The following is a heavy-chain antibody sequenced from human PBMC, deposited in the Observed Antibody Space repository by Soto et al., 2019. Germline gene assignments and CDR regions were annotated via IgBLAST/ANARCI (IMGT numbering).Heavy chain of an antibody. CDR3: ARQVGGWAPWYFDY. Sequence: SETLSLTCTFSGFSISSYYWSWIRQPPGKGLEWIGYIYYSGSTNYNPSLKSRVTISVDTSKNQFSLKLSSVTAADTAVYYCARQVGGWAPWYFDYWGQGTLVTVSS. V-gene: IGHV4-59*08. D-gene: IGHD6-19*01. J-gene: IGHJ4*02. CDR2: IYYSGST. CDR1: GFSISSYY.